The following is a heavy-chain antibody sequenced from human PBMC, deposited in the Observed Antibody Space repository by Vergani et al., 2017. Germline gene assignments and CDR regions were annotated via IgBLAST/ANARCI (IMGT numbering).Heavy chain of an antibody. Sequence: QVQLVQSGAEVKKPGSSVKVSCKASGGTFSSYAISWVRQAPGQGLEWMGRIIPILGTANYAQKFQGRVTITADESTSTAYMELSSLRSEDTSVYYCARGGGYCRGGSCYLYYYYYYMDVWGKGTTVTVSS. CDR3: ARGGGYCRGGSCYLYYYYYYMDV. CDR1: GGTFSSYA. J-gene: IGHJ6*03. CDR2: IIPILGTA. V-gene: IGHV1-69*11. D-gene: IGHD2-15*01.